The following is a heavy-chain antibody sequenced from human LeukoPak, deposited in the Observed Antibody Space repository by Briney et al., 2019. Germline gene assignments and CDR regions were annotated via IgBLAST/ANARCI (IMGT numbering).Heavy chain of an antibody. CDR3: ARSSYDFWSGYHYWYFDL. D-gene: IGHD3-3*01. Sequence: SQTLSLTCTVSGGSISSGGYYWSWIRQHPGTGLEWIGYIYYSGSTYYNPSLKSRVTISVDTSKNQFSLKLSSVTAADTAVYYCARSSYDFWSGYHYWYFDLWSRGTLVTVSS. CDR1: GGSISSGGYY. CDR2: IYYSGST. J-gene: IGHJ2*01. V-gene: IGHV4-31*03.